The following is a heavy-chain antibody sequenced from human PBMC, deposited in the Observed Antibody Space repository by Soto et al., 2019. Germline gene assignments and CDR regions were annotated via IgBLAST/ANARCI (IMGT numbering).Heavy chain of an antibody. CDR1: GSSISSGGYS. CDR3: ATQSYSNSGAYYYYAMDV. CDR2: IYQSGST. V-gene: IGHV4-30-2*01. J-gene: IGHJ6*02. D-gene: IGHD4-4*01. Sequence: PSETLSLTCAVSGSSISSGGYSWSWIRQPPGKGLEWIGYIYQSGSTYYNPSLKSRVTISVDRSRNQFSLKLSSVTAADTAVYFCATQSYSNSGAYYYYAMDVWGQGTTVTVSS.